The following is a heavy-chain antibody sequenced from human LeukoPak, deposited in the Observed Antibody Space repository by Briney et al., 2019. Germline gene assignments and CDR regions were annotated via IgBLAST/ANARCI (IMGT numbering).Heavy chain of an antibody. CDR1: GGSFSGYY. J-gene: IGHJ4*02. CDR3: ARGRPPPYGSGSYFDY. Sequence: SETLSLTCAVYGGSFSGYYWSWIRQPPGKGLEWIGEINHSGSTNYNPSLKSRVTISVDTSKNQSSLKLSSVTAADTAVYYCARGRPPPYGSGSYFDYWGQGTLVTVSS. CDR2: INHSGST. V-gene: IGHV4-34*01. D-gene: IGHD3-10*01.